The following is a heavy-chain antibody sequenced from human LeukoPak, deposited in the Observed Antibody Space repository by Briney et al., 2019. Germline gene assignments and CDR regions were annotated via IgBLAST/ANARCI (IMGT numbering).Heavy chain of an antibody. CDR1: GFTFDDYA. CDR3: AKGGYSYGPCDY. Sequence: GGSLRLSCAASGFTFDDYAMHWVRQAPGKGLEWVSGISWNSGSIGYADSVKGRFTISRDNAKNSLYLQMNSLRAEDTALYYCAKGGYSYGPCDYWGQGTLVTVSS. CDR2: ISWNSGSI. V-gene: IGHV3-9*01. D-gene: IGHD5-18*01. J-gene: IGHJ4*02.